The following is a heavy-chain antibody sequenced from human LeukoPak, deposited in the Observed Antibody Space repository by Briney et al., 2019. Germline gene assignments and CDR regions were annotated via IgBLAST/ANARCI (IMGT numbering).Heavy chain of an antibody. D-gene: IGHD6-19*01. CDR1: GGSFSGYY. V-gene: IGHV4-34*01. CDR3: ARGLYSSGWYHNWFDP. CDR2: INHSGST. Sequence: PSETLSLTCAVYGGSFSGYYWSWIRRPPGKGLEWIGEINHSGSTNYNPSLKSRVTISVDTSKNQFSLKLSSVTTADTAVYYCARGLYSSGWYHNWFDPWGQGTLVTVSS. J-gene: IGHJ5*02.